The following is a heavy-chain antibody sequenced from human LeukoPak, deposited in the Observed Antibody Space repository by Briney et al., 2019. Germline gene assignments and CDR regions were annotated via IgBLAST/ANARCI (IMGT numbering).Heavy chain of an antibody. CDR3: ARGSSYGSGSYYSLHFDY. D-gene: IGHD3-10*01. CDR1: GFTFSGYD. Sequence: GGSLRLSCAASGFTFSGYDMHWVRQATGKGLEWVSAIGTAGDTYYPGSVKGRFTIPRENAKNSLYLQMNSLRAGDTAVYYCARGSSYGSGSYYSLHFDYWGQGTLVTVSS. J-gene: IGHJ4*02. CDR2: IGTAGDT. V-gene: IGHV3-13*01.